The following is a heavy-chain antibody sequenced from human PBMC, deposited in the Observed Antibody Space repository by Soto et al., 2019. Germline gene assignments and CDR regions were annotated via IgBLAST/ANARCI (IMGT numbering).Heavy chain of an antibody. CDR1: GGTFISYS. CDR2: IIPIFGTA. J-gene: IGHJ6*02. D-gene: IGHD3-3*01. V-gene: IGHV1-69*06. CDR3: ARASFFGVVVV. Sequence: ASVNVSFKSSGGTFISYSISWVRQAPGQGLEWMGGIIPIFGTANYAQKFQGRVTITADKSTSTAYMELSSLRSEDTAVYYCARASFFGVVVVWGQGTTVTV.